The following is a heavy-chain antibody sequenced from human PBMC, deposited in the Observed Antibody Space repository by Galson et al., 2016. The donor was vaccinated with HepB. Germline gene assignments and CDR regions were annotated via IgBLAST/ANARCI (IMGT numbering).Heavy chain of an antibody. D-gene: IGHD4-23*01. CDR2: FSGRGDST. V-gene: IGHV3-23*01. CDR3: VADHGGLDCFDF. CDR1: GFTFNTYA. J-gene: IGHJ3*01. Sequence: SLRLSCAATGFTFNTYAMAWVRQAPGKGLEWVSGFSGRGDSTYYADSVKGRFTISRDNSKSTLYLQMGSLRVEDTALYYCVADHGGLDCFDFWGQGTMVTVSS.